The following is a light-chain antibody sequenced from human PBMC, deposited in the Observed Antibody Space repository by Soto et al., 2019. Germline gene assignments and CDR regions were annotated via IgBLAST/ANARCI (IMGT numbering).Light chain of an antibody. V-gene: IGKV3-20*01. Sequence: EIVLTQSPGTLSLSPGEVATLSFRASQSISSNFLAWYQQKRGQAPRLLIHGASNRATGIPDRFSGSGSGTDFTLTITRLEPEDFAVYYCQQYANSPITFGQGTRLEIK. CDR2: GAS. CDR1: QSISSNF. J-gene: IGKJ5*01. CDR3: QQYANSPIT.